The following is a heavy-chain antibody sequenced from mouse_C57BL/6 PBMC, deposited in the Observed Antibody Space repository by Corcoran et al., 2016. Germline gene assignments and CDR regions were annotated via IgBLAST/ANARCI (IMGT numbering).Heavy chain of an antibody. D-gene: IGHD1-1*01. CDR2: ISYDGSN. V-gene: IGHV3-6*01. Sequence: DVQLQESGPGLVKPSQSLSLTCSVTAYSITSGYYWNWIRQFPGNKLEWMGYISYDGSNNYNPSLKNRISITRDTSKNQFFLKLNSVTTEETATYYCASYYYGPYYAMDYWGQGTSVTVSS. J-gene: IGHJ4*01. CDR3: ASYYYGPYYAMDY. CDR1: AYSITSGYY.